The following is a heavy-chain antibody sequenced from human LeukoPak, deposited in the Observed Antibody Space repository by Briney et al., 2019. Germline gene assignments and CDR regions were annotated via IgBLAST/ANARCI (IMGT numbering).Heavy chain of an antibody. CDR1: GESFSSYY. V-gene: IGHV4-34*01. D-gene: IGHD5-24*01. CDR3: ARVDGDGYNIPDY. CDR2: IHHSGNT. J-gene: IGHJ4*02. Sequence: PSERLSLTCAVYGESFSSYYWRWIRQPPGKGLEWIGEIHHSGNTNYNPSLKSRVTISVDTSKNQFSLKLSSVTAADTAVYYCARVDGDGYNIPDYWGQGTLVTVSS.